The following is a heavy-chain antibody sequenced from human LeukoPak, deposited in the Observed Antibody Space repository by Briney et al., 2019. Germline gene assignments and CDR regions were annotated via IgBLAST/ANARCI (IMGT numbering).Heavy chain of an antibody. J-gene: IGHJ4*02. CDR2: IYYRGRT. Sequence: SETLSLTCSVSNASIISSSYYWGWIRQPPGKGLEWIGSIYYRGRTYYNPSLRVRVTISADTSKNQFSLNLNSVTASDTAVYYCARQKILDDNYDSSGYYVDQWGQGSLVTVSS. CDR3: ARQKILDDNYDSSGYYVDQ. V-gene: IGHV4-39*01. D-gene: IGHD3-22*01. CDR1: NASIISSSYY.